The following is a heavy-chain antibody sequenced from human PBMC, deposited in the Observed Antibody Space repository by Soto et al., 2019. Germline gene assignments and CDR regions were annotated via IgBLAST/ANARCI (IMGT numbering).Heavy chain of an antibody. J-gene: IGHJ4*02. D-gene: IGHD3-3*01. CDR3: AKNGRMTLVGVAKGGFDS. V-gene: IGHV3-30*18. CDR2: ISYDGNTQ. Sequence: QVHLVESGGGVVQPGRPLRLSCAASGFTFSDYGVNWVRQAPGKGLEWVALISYDGNTQYYADSVRGRFTISRDNSKNTLYLQMNSLSVEDTALYYCAKNGRMTLVGVAKGGFDSWGQGTLVTVSS. CDR1: GFTFSDYG.